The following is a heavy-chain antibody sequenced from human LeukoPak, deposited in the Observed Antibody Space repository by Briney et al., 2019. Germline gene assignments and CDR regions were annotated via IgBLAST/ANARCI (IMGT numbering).Heavy chain of an antibody. J-gene: IGHJ4*02. Sequence: GGSLRLSCAVSGFTFSDYYMSWIRQAPGKGLEWVSYISSSGSTIYYADSVKGRFTISRDNAKNSLYLQMNSLRAEDTAVYYCARVGIQLWFPYYFDYWGQGTLVTVSS. D-gene: IGHD5-18*01. V-gene: IGHV3-11*01. CDR2: ISSSGSTI. CDR3: ARVGIQLWFPYYFDY. CDR1: GFTFSDYY.